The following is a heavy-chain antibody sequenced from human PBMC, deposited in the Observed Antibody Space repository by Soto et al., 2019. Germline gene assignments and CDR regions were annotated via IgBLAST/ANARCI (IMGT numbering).Heavy chain of an antibody. V-gene: IGHV1-69*08. CDR3: ARDLSIGSAFSGYDAIDL. J-gene: IGHJ4*02. CDR2: IIPILDTA. Sequence: QVQLVQSGAEVKEPGSSVKVSCKASGGTFSTSTFTWVRQAPGQGLEWMGRIIPILDTADYAQKFQGSVTITADKSTSTVFMELSSLTSEDTGIYYCARDLSIGSAFSGYDAIDLWGQGTLVTVSP. CDR1: GGTFSTST. D-gene: IGHD5-12*01.